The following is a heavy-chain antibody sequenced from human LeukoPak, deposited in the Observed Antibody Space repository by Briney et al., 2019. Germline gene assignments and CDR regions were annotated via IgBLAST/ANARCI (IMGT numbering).Heavy chain of an antibody. CDR1: GVTFSSYV. CDR2: ISGSGGGI. V-gene: IGHV3-23*01. Sequence: GGSLRLSCEASGVTFSSYVMSWVRQAPGKGPEWVSGISGSGGGIYYADSVKGRFAISRDNSKNTLYLQMNSLRAKDTAVYYCVQEGPRGLAFDIWGQGTKVTVSS. CDR3: VQEGPRGLAFDI. J-gene: IGHJ3*02.